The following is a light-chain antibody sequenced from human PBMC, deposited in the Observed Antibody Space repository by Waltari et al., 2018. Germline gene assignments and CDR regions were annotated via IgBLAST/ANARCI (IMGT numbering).Light chain of an antibody. CDR2: GAS. V-gene: IGKV3-20*01. CDR3: QHYVRLPAT. J-gene: IGKJ1*01. CDR1: QSVSSS. Sequence: IVLTQSPGTLSLSPGERATLSCRASQSVSSSFAWYQQKPGQAPKLLIYGASTRVTGIPDRFTGSGSGTDFSLTISSLEPEDFAIYCCQHYVRLPATFGQGTKVEIK.